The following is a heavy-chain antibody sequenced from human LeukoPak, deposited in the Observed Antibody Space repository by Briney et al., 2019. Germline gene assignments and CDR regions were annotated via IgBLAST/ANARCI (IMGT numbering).Heavy chain of an antibody. D-gene: IGHD5-12*01. CDR2: IRYDGSNK. CDR3: AKDLPWWLRNPGRSFDY. Sequence: GGSLRLSCAASGFTFSSYGMHWVRQAPGKGLEWVAFIRYDGSNKYYADSVKGRFTISRDNSKNTLYLQMNSLRAEDTAVYYCAKDLPWWLRNPGRSFDYWGQGTLVTVSS. V-gene: IGHV3-30*02. CDR1: GFTFSSYG. J-gene: IGHJ4*02.